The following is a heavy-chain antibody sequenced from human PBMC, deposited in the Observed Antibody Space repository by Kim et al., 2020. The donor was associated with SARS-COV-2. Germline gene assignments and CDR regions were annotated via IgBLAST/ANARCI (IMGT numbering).Heavy chain of an antibody. Sequence: SETLSLTCTVSGGSISSSSYYWGWIRQPPGKGLEWIGSIYYSGSTYYNPSLKSRVTISVDTSKNQFSLKLSSVTAADTAVYYCARRHSSGWYAYFDYWGQGTLVTVSS. V-gene: IGHV4-39*01. D-gene: IGHD6-19*01. CDR2: IYYSGST. J-gene: IGHJ4*02. CDR1: GGSISSSSYY. CDR3: ARRHSSGWYAYFDY.